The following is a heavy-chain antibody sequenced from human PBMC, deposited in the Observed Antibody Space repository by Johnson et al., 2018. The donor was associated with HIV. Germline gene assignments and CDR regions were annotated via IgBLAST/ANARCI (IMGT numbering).Heavy chain of an antibody. J-gene: IGHJ3*01. Sequence: QVQLVESGGGVVQPGRSLRLSCAASGFTFSSYGMHWVRQAPGKGLEWVAVISYDGSNKYYADSVKGRFTISRDNSKNTLYLQMNSLRAEDTAVYYCARGGLRWFGHPADWGQGTMVTVSS. D-gene: IGHD3-10*01. CDR1: GFTFSSYG. V-gene: IGHV3-30*19. CDR2: ISYDGSNK. CDR3: ARGGLRWFGHPAD.